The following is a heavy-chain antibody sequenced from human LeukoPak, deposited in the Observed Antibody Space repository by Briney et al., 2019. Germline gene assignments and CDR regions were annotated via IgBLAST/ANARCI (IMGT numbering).Heavy chain of an antibody. CDR2: IWYDGSNK. V-gene: IGHV3-33*01. Sequence: GSLRLSCAASGFTFSSYGMHWVRQAPGKGLEWVAVIWYDGSNKDYADSVKGRFTISRDNSKNTLYLQMNSLRAEDTAVYYCAREPPHSSSLDYWGQGTLVTVSS. CDR3: AREPPHSSSLDY. CDR1: GFTFSSYG. D-gene: IGHD6-13*01. J-gene: IGHJ4*02.